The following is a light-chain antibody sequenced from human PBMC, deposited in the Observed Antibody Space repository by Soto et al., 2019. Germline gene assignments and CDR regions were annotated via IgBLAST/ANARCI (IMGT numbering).Light chain of an antibody. J-gene: IGKJ3*01. CDR2: AAS. Sequence: DIQVTQSPSSLSASVGDRVTITCRASQGIDNYLAWIQQRPGKAPRSLIYAASNLHGGVPSKFSASGSGTDFTLTISSLQPEDFATYYCQQYRTYPFTFGPGTKVY. CDR1: QGIDNY. CDR3: QQYRTYPFT. V-gene: IGKV1-16*02.